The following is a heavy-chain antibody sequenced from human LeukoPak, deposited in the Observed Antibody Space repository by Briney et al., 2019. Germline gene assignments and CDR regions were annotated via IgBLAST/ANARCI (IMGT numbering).Heavy chain of an antibody. CDR2: ISAYNGNT. CDR3: ASLKNSYDSSGYLVTDAFDI. J-gene: IGHJ3*02. CDR1: GYTFTSNG. V-gene: IGHV1-18*01. D-gene: IGHD3-22*01. Sequence: GPVKVSCKASGYTFTSNGISWVRQAPGQGLEWMGWISAYNGNTNYEQKLQGRVTMTTDTSTSTAYMELRSLRSDDTAVYYCASLKNSYDSSGYLVTDAFDIWGQGTMVTVSS.